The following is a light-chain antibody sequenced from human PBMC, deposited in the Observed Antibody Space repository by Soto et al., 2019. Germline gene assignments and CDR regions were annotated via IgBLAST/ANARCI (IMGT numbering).Light chain of an antibody. Sequence: QSALTQPPSASGSPGQSVAISCPGTSSDVGGSNYVSWYQHHPGKAPKLIIYDVTQRPSGVPDRFSGSKSGNTASLTVSGLQAEDEADYYCSSYAGSNNPVVFGGGTKLTVL. CDR2: DVT. J-gene: IGLJ2*01. CDR1: SSDVGGSNY. CDR3: SSYAGSNNPVV. V-gene: IGLV2-8*01.